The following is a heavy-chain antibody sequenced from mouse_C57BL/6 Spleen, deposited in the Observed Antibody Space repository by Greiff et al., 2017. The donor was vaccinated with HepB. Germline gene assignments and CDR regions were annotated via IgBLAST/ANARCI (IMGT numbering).Heavy chain of an antibody. Sequence: VQLQQSGAELVRPGASVKLSCTASGFNIKDDYMHWVKQRPEQGLEWIGWIDPENGDTEYASKFQGKATITADTSSKTAYLQLSSLKSEDTAVYYCTTRAMIREAWFAYWGQGTLVTVSA. D-gene: IGHD2-4*01. CDR3: TTRAMIREAWFAY. J-gene: IGHJ3*01. CDR2: IDPENGDT. CDR1: GFNIKDDY. V-gene: IGHV14-4*01.